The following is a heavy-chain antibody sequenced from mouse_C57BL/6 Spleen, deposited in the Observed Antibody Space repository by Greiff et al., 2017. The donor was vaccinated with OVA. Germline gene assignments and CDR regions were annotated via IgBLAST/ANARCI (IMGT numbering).Heavy chain of an antibody. CDR3: ARWGENWYFDV. CDR2: ISSGSSTI. CDR1: GFTFSDYG. Sequence: EVKLMESGGGLVKPGGSLKLSCAASGFTFSDYGMHWVRQAPEKGLEWVAYISSGSSTIYYADTVKGRFTISRDNAKNTLFLQMTSLRSEDTAMYYCARWGENWYFDVWGTGTTVTVSS. J-gene: IGHJ1*03. V-gene: IGHV5-17*01.